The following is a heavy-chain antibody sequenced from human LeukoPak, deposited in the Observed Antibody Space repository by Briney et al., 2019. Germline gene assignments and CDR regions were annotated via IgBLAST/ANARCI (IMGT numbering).Heavy chain of an antibody. CDR1: GFTFSNYD. D-gene: IGHD5-24*01. CDR2: TSSNGSST. V-gene: IGHV3-64*01. J-gene: IGHJ4*02. Sequence: AGTLTLSCAASGFTFSNYDWHWVRQAPGKGLEYVTATSSNGSSTYYANSVQGRFTISRDNSKNTLYLQMGSLRAEDMAVYHCARAMGMQVWLRCDYWGQGTLVTVSS. CDR3: ARAMGMQVWLRCDY.